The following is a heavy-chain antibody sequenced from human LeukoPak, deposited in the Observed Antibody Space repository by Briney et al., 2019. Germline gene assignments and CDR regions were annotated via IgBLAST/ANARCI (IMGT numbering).Heavy chain of an antibody. Sequence: SVKVSCKSSGGTFSFYAISWVRQPPGQGLEWMGGIIPIFGTANYAQKFQGRVTITTDESTSTAYMELSSLRSEDTAVYYCARVTAHCSGGSCYSFRFDYWGQGTLVTVSS. CDR1: GGTFSFYA. CDR3: ARVTAHCSGGSCYSFRFDY. D-gene: IGHD2-15*01. CDR2: IIPIFGTA. V-gene: IGHV1-69*05. J-gene: IGHJ4*02.